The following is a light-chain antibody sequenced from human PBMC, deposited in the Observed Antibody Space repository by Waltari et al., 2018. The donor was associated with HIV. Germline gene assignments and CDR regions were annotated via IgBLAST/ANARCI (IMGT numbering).Light chain of an antibody. CDR2: DVS. J-gene: IGLJ3*02. CDR1: SSDVGGYNF. CDR3: SSYTTSSWV. Sequence: QSALTQPASVSGSPGQSITISCTGTSSDVGGYNFVSWYQQHPGKAPKLMIYDVSKRPSGVSNRFSGSKSGNTASLTVSGLQAADEADYYCSSYTTSSWVFGGGTKLTVL. V-gene: IGLV2-14*03.